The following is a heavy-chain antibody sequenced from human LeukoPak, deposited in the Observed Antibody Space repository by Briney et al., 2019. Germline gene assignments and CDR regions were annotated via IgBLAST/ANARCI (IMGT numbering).Heavy chain of an antibody. D-gene: IGHD3-22*01. CDR1: GYTFTSYD. CDR3: ARGLDDSSGYRGEGDY. CDR2: MNPNSGNT. J-gene: IGHJ4*02. Sequence: ASVKVSCKASGYTFTSYDINWVRQATGQGLEWMGWMNPNSGNTGYAQKFQGRVTMTRNTSISTAYMELSSLRSEATAVYDLARGLDDSSGYRGEGDYWGQGTLVTVSS. V-gene: IGHV1-8*01.